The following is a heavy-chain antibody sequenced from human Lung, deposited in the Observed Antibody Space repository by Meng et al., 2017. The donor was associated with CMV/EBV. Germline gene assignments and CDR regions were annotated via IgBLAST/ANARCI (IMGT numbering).Heavy chain of an antibody. CDR2: ISYDGSNK. Sequence: QVQLGGSGGGVVQPGRSLRLSCAASGFTFRSYAMHWVRQAPGKGLEWVAVISYDGSNKYYADSVKGRFTISRDNSKNTLYLQMNSLRAEDTAVYYCAHGGGDCWGQGTLVTVSS. V-gene: IGHV3-30-3*01. CDR1: GFTFRSYA. D-gene: IGHD2-15*01. CDR3: AHGGGDC. J-gene: IGHJ4*02.